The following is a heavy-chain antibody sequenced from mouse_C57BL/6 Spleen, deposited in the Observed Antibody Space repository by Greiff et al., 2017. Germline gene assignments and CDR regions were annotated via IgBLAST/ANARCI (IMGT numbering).Heavy chain of an antibody. CDR2: INPSNGGT. CDR1: GYTFTSYW. D-gene: IGHD1-1*01. CDR3: ARSGSTTVVARGGFAY. Sequence: QVQLQQPGTELVKPGASVKLSCKASGYTFTSYWMHWVKQRPGQGLEWIGNINPSNGGTNYNEKFKSKATLTVDKSSSTAYMQLSSLTSEDSAVDECARSGSTTVVARGGFAYWGQGTLVTVSA. V-gene: IGHV1-53*01. J-gene: IGHJ3*01.